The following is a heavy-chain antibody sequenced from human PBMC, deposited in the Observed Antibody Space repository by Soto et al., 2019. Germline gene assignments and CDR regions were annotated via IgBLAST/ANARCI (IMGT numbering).Heavy chain of an antibody. CDR2: ISSDGLNT. CDR3: AGIDTSIDY. D-gene: IGHD3-9*01. V-gene: IGHV3-30-3*01. CDR1: GFIFSNYL. Sequence: GESLKISCAASGFIFSNYLMHWVRQAPGQGLEWVALISSDGLNTNYADSVRGRFTISRGNSKNTLYLQMNSLRPEDTAVYYCAGIDTSIDYWGQGTLVTVSS. J-gene: IGHJ4*02.